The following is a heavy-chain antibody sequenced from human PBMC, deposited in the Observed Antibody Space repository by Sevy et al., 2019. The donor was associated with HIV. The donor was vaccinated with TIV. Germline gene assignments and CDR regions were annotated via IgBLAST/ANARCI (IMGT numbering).Heavy chain of an antibody. Sequence: SETLSLTCTVSGGSINSDHWNWIRQPPGKGLEWVGYVYYTGGTNYNPSPKNRVTISVNRTKNQFYLKLTSVTAADTAGYYCGRRNDFDIWGQGTMVPVS. CDR3: GRRNDFDI. V-gene: IGHV4-59*08. CDR1: GGSINSDH. CDR2: VYYTGGT. J-gene: IGHJ3*02.